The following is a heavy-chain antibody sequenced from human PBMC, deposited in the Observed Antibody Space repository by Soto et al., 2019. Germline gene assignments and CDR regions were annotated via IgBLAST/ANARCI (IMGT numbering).Heavy chain of an antibody. D-gene: IGHD1-26*01. J-gene: IGHJ4*02. V-gene: IGHV4-34*01. Sequence: QVQLQQWGAGLVKPSETLSLTCAVYGGSFSGYYWSWIRQPPGKGLEWIGEINHSGSTNYNPSLKSRVTISVDTSKNQFSLKLSSVTAADTAVYYCATLGGTSPDYWGQGTLVTVSS. CDR2: INHSGST. CDR3: ATLGGTSPDY. CDR1: GGSFSGYY.